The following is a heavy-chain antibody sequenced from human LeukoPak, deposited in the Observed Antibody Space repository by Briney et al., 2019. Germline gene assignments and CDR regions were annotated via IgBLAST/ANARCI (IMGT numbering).Heavy chain of an antibody. D-gene: IGHD4-17*01. J-gene: IGHJ4*02. CDR1: GFTFSNYA. CDR2: LSGSADRT. CDR3: AKGSHYGDLLFTY. Sequence: GGSLRPSYAASGFTFSNYAMSWVRQAPEKGLEWVSALSGSADRTYYADSVKGRFTISRDNSKNTVYLQMNSLRAEDTAVYYCAKGSHYGDLLFTYCGQGTLVTVSS. V-gene: IGHV3-23*01.